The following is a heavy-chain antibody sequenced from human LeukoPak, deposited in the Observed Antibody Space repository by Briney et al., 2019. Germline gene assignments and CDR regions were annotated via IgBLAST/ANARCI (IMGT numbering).Heavy chain of an antibody. CDR2: IHDSGNT. J-gene: IGHJ4*02. D-gene: IGHD1-26*01. CDR3: ARHLNGGTYPLDH. Sequence: NPSETLSLTCTVSGGSIRSYYWSWIRQPPGKGLEWMAHIHDSGNTYYNPSLKSRLTMSVDTSKNQFSLRLSFVTAADTAVYYCARHLNGGTYPLDHWGQGTLVTVSS. V-gene: IGHV4-59*08. CDR1: GGSIRSYY.